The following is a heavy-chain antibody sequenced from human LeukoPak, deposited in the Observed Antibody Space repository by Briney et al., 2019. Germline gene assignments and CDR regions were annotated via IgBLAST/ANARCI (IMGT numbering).Heavy chain of an antibody. CDR1: GGSISSSTYY. CDR2: IYYSGRT. J-gene: IGHJ4*02. CDR3: VWGSAWYYFDY. Sequence: PSETLSLTCTVSGGSISSSTYYWGWIRQPPGKGLEWIGNIYYSGRTYYNPSLKSRFTISVDTSKNHFSLKLSSVTAAYTAVYYFVWGSAWYYFDYWGQGTLVTVSS. D-gene: IGHD6-19*01. V-gene: IGHV4-39*02.